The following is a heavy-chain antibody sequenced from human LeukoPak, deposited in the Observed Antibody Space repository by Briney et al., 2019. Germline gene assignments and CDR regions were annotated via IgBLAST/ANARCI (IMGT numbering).Heavy chain of an antibody. CDR3: AKEGQWLVLVTPFDY. J-gene: IGHJ4*02. D-gene: IGHD6-19*01. CDR2: ISGSGGST. CDR1: GFTFSSYA. V-gene: IGHV3-23*01. Sequence: GGSLRLSCAASGFTFSSYAMSWVRQAPRKGLEWVSAISGSGGSTYYADSVKGRFTISRDNSKNTLYLQMNSLRAEDTAVYYCAKEGQWLVLVTPFDYWGQGTLVTVSS.